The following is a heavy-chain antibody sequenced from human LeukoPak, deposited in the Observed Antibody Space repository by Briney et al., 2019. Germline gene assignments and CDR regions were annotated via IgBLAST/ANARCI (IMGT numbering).Heavy chain of an antibody. V-gene: IGHV4-59*01. D-gene: IGHD3-22*01. CDR2: IYNSGST. Sequence: PSETLSLTCTVSGGSISSYYWSWIRQPPGKGLEGIGYIYNSGSTNYNPSLKSRVTISVDTSKNQLSLKLSSVTAADTAVYYCARAVGGGYDSSGYYCVDIWGQGTMVTVSS. J-gene: IGHJ3*02. CDR1: GGSISSYY. CDR3: ARAVGGGYDSSGYYCVDI.